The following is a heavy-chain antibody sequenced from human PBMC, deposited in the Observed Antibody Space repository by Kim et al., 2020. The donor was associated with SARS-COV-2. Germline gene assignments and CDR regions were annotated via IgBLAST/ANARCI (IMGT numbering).Heavy chain of an antibody. CDR1: GGSISSGGYY. J-gene: IGHJ2*01. CDR2: IYYSGST. V-gene: IGHV4-31*03. D-gene: IGHD3-9*01. CDR3: ARDRGPTLRYFDWTQYWYFDL. Sequence: SETLSLTCTVSGGSISSGGYYWSWIRQHPGKGLEWIGYIYYSGSTYYNPSLKSRVTISVDTSKNQFSLKLSSVTAADTAVYYCARDRGPTLRYFDWTQYWYFDLGGRGTLVTVSS.